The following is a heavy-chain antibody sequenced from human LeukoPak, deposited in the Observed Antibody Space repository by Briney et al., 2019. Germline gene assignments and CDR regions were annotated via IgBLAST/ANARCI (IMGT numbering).Heavy chain of an antibody. V-gene: IGHV4-38-2*02. J-gene: IGHJ6*03. CDR3: ARAHRVFVTSYNRYYYYMDV. D-gene: IGHD1-14*01. CDR2: IYHSGTT. CDR1: GYSISNSFY. Sequence: SETLSLTCTVSGYSISNSFYWGWVRQPPGKGLDWLGSIYHSGTTYYNPSLRSRVSISVDTSKNQFSLMVRSVTAADTAVYYRARAHRVFVTSYNRYYYYMDVWGKGTTVTVSS.